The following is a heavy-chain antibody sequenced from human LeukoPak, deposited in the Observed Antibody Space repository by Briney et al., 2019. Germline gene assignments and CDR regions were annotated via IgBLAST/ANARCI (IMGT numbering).Heavy chain of an antibody. J-gene: IGHJ4*02. CDR2: IYHRGNT. D-gene: IGHD2-15*01. CDR3: ARLGIVVVVDATGFDY. Sequence: SETLSLTCNVSGYSISRGLYWGWIRQPPGKGLEWIGSIYHRGNTYYNSSLKSRVTISVDTSKNQFSLRLSSVTAADTAVYYCARLGIVVVVDATGFDYWGQGTLVTVSS. V-gene: IGHV4-38-2*02. CDR1: GYSISRGLY.